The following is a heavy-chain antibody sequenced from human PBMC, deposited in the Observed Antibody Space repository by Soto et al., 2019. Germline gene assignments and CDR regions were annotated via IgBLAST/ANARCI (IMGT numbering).Heavy chain of an antibody. CDR3: AKGDDYHYFDY. CDR1: GYTFTSYG. J-gene: IGHJ4*02. Sequence: EASVKVSRKASGYTFTSYGISWVRQAPGQGLEWMGWISAYNGNTNYAQKLQGRVTMTTDTSTSTAYMELRSLRSDDTAVYYCAKGDDYHYFDYWGQGTLVTVSS. V-gene: IGHV1-18*01. D-gene: IGHD4-17*01. CDR2: ISAYNGNT.